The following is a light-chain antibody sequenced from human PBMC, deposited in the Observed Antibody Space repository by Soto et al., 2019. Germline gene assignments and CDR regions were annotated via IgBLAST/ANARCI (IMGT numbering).Light chain of an antibody. Sequence: DIQMTQSPSSVSASVGDRVTITCRTSQGIGSWLAGYQQKPGKAPKVLSYAASSVQTGVPSRFSGSGSGSDFTLTISSLQTEDFATYYCQPADSFPLTFGGGTKVEIK. CDR2: AAS. CDR3: QPADSFPLT. J-gene: IGKJ4*01. CDR1: QGIGSW. V-gene: IGKV1-12*01.